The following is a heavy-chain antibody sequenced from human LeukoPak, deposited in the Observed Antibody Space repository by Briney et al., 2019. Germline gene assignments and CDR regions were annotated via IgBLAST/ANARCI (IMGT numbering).Heavy chain of an antibody. CDR2: MDPNSGNT. D-gene: IGHD5-18*01. CDR1: GYTFTSSD. Sequence: ASVKVSCKTFGYTFTSSDFNWVRQATGQGLEWMGWMDPNSGNTGYAQKFQGRVTITADKSTSTAYMELSSLRSEDTAVYYCARDLYPVDTAMDWGQGTLVTVSS. J-gene: IGHJ4*02. CDR3: ARDLYPVDTAMD. V-gene: IGHV1-8*01.